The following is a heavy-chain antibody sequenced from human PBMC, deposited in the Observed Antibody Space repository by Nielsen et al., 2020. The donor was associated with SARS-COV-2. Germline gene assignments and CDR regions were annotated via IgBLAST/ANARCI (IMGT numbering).Heavy chain of an antibody. CDR3: VCRRGHGGNWYSFDS. J-gene: IGHJ4*02. CDR2: INPDGSEK. V-gene: IGHV3-7*01. D-gene: IGHD4-23*01. Sequence: GESLKISCAASGFSISDYYMTWIRQAPGKGLEWVADINPDGSEKFYVDSVKGRFTISRDNAKNSMSLQMNSLRVGDTAVYYCVCRRGHGGNWYSFDSWGQGTLVTVSS. CDR1: GFSISDYY.